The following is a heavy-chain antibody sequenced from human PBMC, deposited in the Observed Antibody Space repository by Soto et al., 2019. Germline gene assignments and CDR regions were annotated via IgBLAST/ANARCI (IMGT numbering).Heavy chain of an antibody. CDR1: GFTFSSYS. D-gene: IGHD3-3*01. CDR2: ISSSSSYI. V-gene: IGHV3-21*01. Sequence: EVQLVESGGGLVKPGGSLGLSCAASGFTFSSYSMTWVRQAPGKGLEWVSSISSSSSYIYYADSMKGRFTISRDNAKNSLFLQMXXXXXXXXXXXYXXXXXXXXXXFGVVDYFDYWGQGTLVTVSS. J-gene: IGHJ4*02. CDR3: XXXXXXXXXFGVVDYFDY.